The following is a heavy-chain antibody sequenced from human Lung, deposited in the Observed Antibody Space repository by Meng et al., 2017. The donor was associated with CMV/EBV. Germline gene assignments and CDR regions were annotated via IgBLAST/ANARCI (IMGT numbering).Heavy chain of an antibody. CDR2: IYNEGRT. Sequence: GGSLRLXCAVSGFIVSDNYISWVRQAPGKGLECISVIYNEGRTFYVDYVKGRFTISRDNSKNTVYLQMSSLRADDTAVYFCARLSDPEWLPFAMDVWGQGTXVTVSS. CDR1: GFIVSDNY. V-gene: IGHV3-66*02. CDR3: ARLSDPEWLPFAMDV. D-gene: IGHD3-3*01. J-gene: IGHJ6*02.